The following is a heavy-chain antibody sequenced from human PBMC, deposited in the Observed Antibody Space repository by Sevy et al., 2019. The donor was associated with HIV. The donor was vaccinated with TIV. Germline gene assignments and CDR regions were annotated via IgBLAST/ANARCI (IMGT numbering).Heavy chain of an antibody. Sequence: GGSLRLSCAASGFIFSDRYMNWIRQAPGKGLEWIAYITSNGNTIYYADSVKDRFTISRDNAKNSLFLQMNSLRAEDTAVYYCASSLLVDGRWGPPYGMDVWGQGTTVTVSS. CDR1: GFIFSDRY. J-gene: IGHJ6*02. V-gene: IGHV3-11*01. D-gene: IGHD3-16*01. CDR2: ITSNGNTI. CDR3: ASSLLVDGRWGPPYGMDV.